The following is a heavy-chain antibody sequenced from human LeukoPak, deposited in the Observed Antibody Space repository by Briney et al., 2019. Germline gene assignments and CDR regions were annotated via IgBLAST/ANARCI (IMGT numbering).Heavy chain of an antibody. CDR2: ISHDESNE. V-gene: IGHV3-30*14. CDR3: AGGSGSSH. D-gene: IGHD3-10*01. CDR1: GFTFRNYA. J-gene: IGHJ4*02. Sequence: GRSLGLSCAASGFTFRNYAMHWVRQTPGKGLEWVTVISHDESNEYYADSVKGRFTISRDNSKNTLYLQMNSLRAEDTAVYYCAGGSGSSHWGQGTLVTVSS.